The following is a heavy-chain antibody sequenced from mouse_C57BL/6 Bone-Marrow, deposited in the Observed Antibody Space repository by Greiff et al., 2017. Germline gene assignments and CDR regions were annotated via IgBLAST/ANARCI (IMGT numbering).Heavy chain of an antibody. Sequence: VQLQQSGPELVKPGASVTISCKASGYTFTDYYINWVKQRPGQGLEWIGWIFPGSGSNYYNEKFKGKATLTVDKSSSTAYMLLSSLTSEDSAVYFCARRAYPYYYAMDYWGQGTSVTVSS. D-gene: IGHD2-10*01. J-gene: IGHJ4*01. V-gene: IGHV1-75*01. CDR1: GYTFTDYY. CDR2: IFPGSGSN. CDR3: ARRAYPYYYAMDY.